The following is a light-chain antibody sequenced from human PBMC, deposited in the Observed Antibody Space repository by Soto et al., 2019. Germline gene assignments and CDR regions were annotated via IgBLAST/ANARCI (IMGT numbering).Light chain of an antibody. J-gene: IGKJ1*01. Sequence: DIVMTQSPDSLAVSLGERATINCKSSQSVLHSSNNKNYLAWYQQKPRQPPKLLIYWASTRESGVPDRFSGSGSGTDFTLTISSLQAEDVAVYYCQQYYSTPGTFGQGTKVEIK. CDR1: QSVLHSSNNKNY. V-gene: IGKV4-1*01. CDR3: QQYYSTPGT. CDR2: WAS.